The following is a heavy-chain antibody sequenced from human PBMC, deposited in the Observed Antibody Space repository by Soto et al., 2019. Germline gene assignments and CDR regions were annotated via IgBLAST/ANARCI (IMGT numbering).Heavy chain of an antibody. D-gene: IGHD3-3*01. CDR2: INPNSGGT. V-gene: IGHV1-2*02. Sequence: QVQLVQSGAEVKKPGASVKVSCKASGYTFTGYYMHWVRQAPGQGLEWMGWINPNSGGTNYAQKFQGRVTMTRDTYISTAYMELSRRRSDDTAVYYCARGYYDFLSGYGKDAFDIWGQGTMVTVSS. J-gene: IGHJ3*02. CDR3: ARGYYDFLSGYGKDAFDI. CDR1: GYTFTGYY.